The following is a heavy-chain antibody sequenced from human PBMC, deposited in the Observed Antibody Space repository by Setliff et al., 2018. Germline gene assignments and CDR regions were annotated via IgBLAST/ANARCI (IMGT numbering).Heavy chain of an antibody. Sequence: ASVKVSCKATGYSFTSYYMHWVRQAPGQGLEWMGTINPGGGSASVVDKFQGRVTMTRDTSTSTIYLDLSSLRSEDTAIYYCARGGKAAAERKGVFENWGQGTLVTVSS. J-gene: IGHJ4*02. V-gene: IGHV1-46*01. CDR2: INPGGGSA. CDR1: GYSFTSYY. D-gene: IGHD6-13*01. CDR3: ARGGKAAAERKGVFEN.